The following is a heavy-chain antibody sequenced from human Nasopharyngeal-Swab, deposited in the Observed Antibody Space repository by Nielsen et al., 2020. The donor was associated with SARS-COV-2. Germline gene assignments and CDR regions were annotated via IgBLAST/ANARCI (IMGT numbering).Heavy chain of an antibody. CDR2: INWNGGST. CDR1: GFTFDDYG. V-gene: IGHV3-20*01. J-gene: IGHJ6*02. CDR3: AREGGYCSGGSCPYYGMDV. Sequence: GGSLRLSCAASGFTFDDYGMSWVRQAPGKGLEWFSGINWNGGSTGYADSVKGRFTISRDNAKNSLYLQMNSLRAEDTALYHCAREGGYCSGGSCPYYGMDVWGQGTTVTVSS. D-gene: IGHD2-15*01.